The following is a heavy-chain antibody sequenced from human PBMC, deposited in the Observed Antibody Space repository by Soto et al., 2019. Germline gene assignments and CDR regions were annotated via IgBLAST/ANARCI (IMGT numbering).Heavy chain of an antibody. J-gene: IGHJ6*02. CDR1: GGTFSSYA. V-gene: IGHV1-69*13. Sequence: RASVKGSCKASGGTFSSYAISWVRQAPGQGLEWMGGIIPIFGTANYAQKFQGRVTITADESTSTAYMELSSLRSEDTAVYYCARDGVMVRVFIISSSYHYGMAVRGQGTTVTVS. D-gene: IGHD3-10*01. CDR2: IIPIFGTA. CDR3: ARDGVMVRVFIISSSYHYGMAV.